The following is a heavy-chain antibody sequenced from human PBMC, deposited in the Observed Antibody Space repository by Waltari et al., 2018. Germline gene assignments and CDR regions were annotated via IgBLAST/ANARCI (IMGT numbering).Heavy chain of an antibody. Sequence: QVQLKESGPGLVKSSETLSLTCPVSGSSITSYYWSWIRQSPGKGLEFIGYMYYSGSSYFNPSLEGRVSISVDTSKNQFSLNLRSTTAADTAVYYCATFWGCRFDFWGQGALVTVSS. J-gene: IGHJ4*02. CDR3: ATFWGCRFDF. D-gene: IGHD3-16*01. CDR1: GSSITSYY. V-gene: IGHV4-59*03. CDR2: MYYSGSS.